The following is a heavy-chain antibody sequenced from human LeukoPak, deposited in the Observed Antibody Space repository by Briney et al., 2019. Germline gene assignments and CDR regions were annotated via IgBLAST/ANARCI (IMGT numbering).Heavy chain of an antibody. J-gene: IGHJ5*02. CDR1: GGTFSSYA. CDR3: ARDKKDYYDSSGYYTSPGFDP. V-gene: IGHV1-69*05. Sequence: ASVKVSCKAPGGTFSSYAISWVRQAPGQGLEWMGRIIPIFGTANYAQKFQGRVTITTDESTSTAYMELSSLRSEDTAVYYCARDKKDYYDSSGYYTSPGFDPWGQGTLVTVSS. D-gene: IGHD3-22*01. CDR2: IIPIFGTA.